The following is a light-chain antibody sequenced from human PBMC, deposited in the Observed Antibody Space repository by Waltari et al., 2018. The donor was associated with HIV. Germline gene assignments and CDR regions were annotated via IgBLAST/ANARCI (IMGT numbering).Light chain of an antibody. CDR2: DAS. J-gene: IGKJ5*01. Sequence: VFTQSPAILSLSPGERATLSCRASQGVSSYLNWYQQKPGQAPRLLIYDASKWPTGVPARFSGSASGTDFTLTISSLEPEDFAVYYCQQCGNWPVTFGQGTRLEIK. CDR3: QQCGNWPVT. CDR1: QGVSSY. V-gene: IGKV3-11*01.